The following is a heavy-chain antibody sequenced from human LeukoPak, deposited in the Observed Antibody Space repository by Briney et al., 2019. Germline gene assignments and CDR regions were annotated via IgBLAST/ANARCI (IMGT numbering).Heavy chain of an antibody. V-gene: IGHV1-18*01. CDR3: AQSYYYVSSGSFDY. Sequence: GASVKVSCKASGYTFTSYGISWVRQAPGQGLEWMGWISAYNGNTNYAQKLQGRVTMTTDTSTSTAYMELRSLRSDDTAVYYCAQSYYYVSSGSFDYWGQGTLVTVSS. CDR1: GYTFTSYG. J-gene: IGHJ4*02. CDR2: ISAYNGNT. D-gene: IGHD3-22*01.